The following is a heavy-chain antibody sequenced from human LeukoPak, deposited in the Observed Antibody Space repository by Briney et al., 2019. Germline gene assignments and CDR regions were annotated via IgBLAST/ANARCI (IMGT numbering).Heavy chain of an antibody. Sequence: SVKVSCKASGYTFTSYGISRVRQAPGQGLEWMGRIIPIFGTANYAQKFQGRVTITTDESTSTAYMELSSLRSEDTAVYYCARTPSGIAVAEDYWGQGTLVTVSS. J-gene: IGHJ4*02. CDR3: ARTPSGIAVAEDY. D-gene: IGHD6-19*01. CDR2: IIPIFGTA. CDR1: GYTFTSYG. V-gene: IGHV1-69*05.